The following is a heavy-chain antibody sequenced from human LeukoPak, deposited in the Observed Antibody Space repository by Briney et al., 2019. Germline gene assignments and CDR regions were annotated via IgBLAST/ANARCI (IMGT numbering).Heavy chain of an antibody. J-gene: IGHJ4*02. CDR1: GGTFSSYA. Sequence: GASVNVSCKASGGTFSSYAISWVRQAPGQGLEWMGGIIPIFGTANYAQKFQGRVTITADESTSTAYMELRSLRSDDTAVYYCAREPAAAGTFDYWGQGTLVTVSS. D-gene: IGHD6-13*01. V-gene: IGHV1-69*13. CDR2: IIPIFGTA. CDR3: AREPAAAGTFDY.